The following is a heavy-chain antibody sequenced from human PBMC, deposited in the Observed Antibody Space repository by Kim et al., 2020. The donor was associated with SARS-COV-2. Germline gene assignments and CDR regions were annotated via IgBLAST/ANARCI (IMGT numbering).Heavy chain of an antibody. D-gene: IGHD3-9*01. V-gene: IGHV1-69*04. CDR3: AREVYYDILTGYYGLEGRYFDY. CDR1: GGTFSSYA. CDR2: IIPILGIA. J-gene: IGHJ4*02. Sequence: SVKVSCKASGGTFSSYAISWVRQAPGQGLEWMGRIIPILGIANYAQKFQGRVTITADKSTSTAYMELSSLRSEDTAVYYCAREVYYDILTGYYGLEGRYFDYWGQGTLVTVSS.